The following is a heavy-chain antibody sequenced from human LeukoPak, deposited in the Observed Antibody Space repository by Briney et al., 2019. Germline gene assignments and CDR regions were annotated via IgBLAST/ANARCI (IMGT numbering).Heavy chain of an antibody. CDR3: ARDLNEWELLHRLDY. Sequence: GGSLRLSCAASGFTFSSYSMNWVRQAPGKGLEWVSSISSSSSYIYYADSVKGRFTISRDNAKNSLYLQMNSLRAEDTAVYYCARDLNEWELLHRLDYWGQGTLVTVSS. D-gene: IGHD1-26*01. CDR2: ISSSSSYI. CDR1: GFTFSSYS. J-gene: IGHJ4*02. V-gene: IGHV3-21*01.